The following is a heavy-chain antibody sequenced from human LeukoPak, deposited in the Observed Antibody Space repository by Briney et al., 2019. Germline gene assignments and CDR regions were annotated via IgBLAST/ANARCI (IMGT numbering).Heavy chain of an antibody. J-gene: IGHJ4*02. CDR1: GFTFSSYG. D-gene: IGHD3-9*01. V-gene: IGHV3-30*02. CDR3: ARDSLRLRYFDWLPRFDY. CDR2: IRYDGSNK. Sequence: GGSLRLSCAASGFTFSSYGMHWVRQAPGKGLEWVAFIRYDGSNKYYADSVKGRFTISRDNSKNTLYLQMNSLRAEDTAVYYCARDSLRLRYFDWLPRFDYWGQGTLVTVSS.